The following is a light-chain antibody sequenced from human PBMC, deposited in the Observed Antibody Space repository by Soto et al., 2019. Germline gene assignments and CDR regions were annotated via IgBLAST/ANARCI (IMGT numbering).Light chain of an antibody. Sequence: DIQLTQSPSFLSASVGDRVTITCRTSQDISSYLAWYQQKPGKAPQLLISAASTLQSGVPSRFSGSGSGTECTLTISSLQHEDFATYYCQQLKSYPLSFGGRTKVEI. CDR1: QDISSY. J-gene: IGKJ4*01. CDR3: QQLKSYPLS. CDR2: AAS. V-gene: IGKV1-9*01.